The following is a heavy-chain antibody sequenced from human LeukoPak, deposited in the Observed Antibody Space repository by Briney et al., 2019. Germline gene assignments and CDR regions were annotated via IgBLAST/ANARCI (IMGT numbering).Heavy chain of an antibody. D-gene: IGHD1-26*01. CDR3: ASSEGVGATVDY. V-gene: IGHV4-39*01. Sequence: SETLSLTCTVSGGSISSSSYYWGWIRQPPGKGLEWIGSIYYSGSTYYNPSLKSRVTISVDTSKNQFSLKLSSVTAADTAVYYCASSEGVGATVDYWGQGTLVTVSS. CDR1: GGSISSSSYY. J-gene: IGHJ4*02. CDR2: IYYSGST.